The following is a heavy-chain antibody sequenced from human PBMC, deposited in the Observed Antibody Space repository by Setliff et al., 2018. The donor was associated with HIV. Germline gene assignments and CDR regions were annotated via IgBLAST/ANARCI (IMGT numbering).Heavy chain of an antibody. CDR2: VNTGKGDT. V-gene: IGHV1-3*04. CDR3: ARDRFTLTSSIFGF. D-gene: IGHD3-3*01. CDR1: GYTFSNYP. Sequence: ASVKVSCKTSGYTFSNYPIHWLRQAPGQRPEGMGWVNTGKGDTKYSQRFQDRLTITTDSSASSVYMELSSLSSDDTAIYYCARDRFTLTSSIFGFWGHGTLVTVSS. J-gene: IGHJ4*01.